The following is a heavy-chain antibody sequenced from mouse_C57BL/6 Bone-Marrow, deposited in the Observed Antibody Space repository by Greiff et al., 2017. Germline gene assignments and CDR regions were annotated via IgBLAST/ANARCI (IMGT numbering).Heavy chain of an antibody. Sequence: VQLQQPGAELVKPGASVKMSCKASGYTFTSYWITWVKQRPGQGLEWIGDIYPGSGSTNYNEKFKSKATLTVDKSSSTAYMQLSSLTSEDSAVYYCTRPYYSNFWYFDVWGTETTVTVSS. CDR3: TRPYYSNFWYFDV. CDR2: IYPGSGST. J-gene: IGHJ1*03. V-gene: IGHV1-55*01. CDR1: GYTFTSYW. D-gene: IGHD2-5*01.